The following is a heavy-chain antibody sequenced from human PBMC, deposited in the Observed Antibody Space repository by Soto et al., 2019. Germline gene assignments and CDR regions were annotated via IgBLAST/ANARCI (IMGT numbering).Heavy chain of an antibody. Sequence: GASVKVSCKASGYTFTSYDINWVRQATGQGLEWMGWMNPNSGNTGYAQKFQGRVTMTRDTSISTAYMELGSLRDEDTAVYYCAGPWNKQWGQGTPVTVSS. V-gene: IGHV1-8*01. J-gene: IGHJ4*02. CDR1: GYTFTSYD. D-gene: IGHD1-1*01. CDR2: MNPNSGNT. CDR3: AGPWNKQ.